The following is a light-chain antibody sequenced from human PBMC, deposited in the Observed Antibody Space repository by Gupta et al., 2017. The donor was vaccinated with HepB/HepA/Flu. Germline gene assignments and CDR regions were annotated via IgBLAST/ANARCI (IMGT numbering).Light chain of an antibody. Sequence: DIQLTQSPSFLSASVGDRVTITCRASQGISSYLAWYQQKPGKAPKLLIYAASTLQSGVPSRFSGSGSGTEFTLTISRLQPEDFATYYCQQRNSDPRVSTFRPETKANIK. CDR3: QQRNSDPRVST. J-gene: IGKJ3*01. CDR1: QGISSY. CDR2: AAS. V-gene: IGKV1-9*01.